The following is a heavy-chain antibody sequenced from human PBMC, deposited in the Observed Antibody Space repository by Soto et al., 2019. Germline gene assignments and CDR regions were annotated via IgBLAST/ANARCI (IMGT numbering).Heavy chain of an antibody. CDR1: GGSISSSSYY. Sequence: SETLSLTCTVSGGSISSSSYYWGWIRQPPGKGLEWIGSIYYSGSTYDNPSFNSRVTISVDTSKNQFSLKLSSVTATDTAVYSCASGGLRPLGVHFDYWGQGTLVTVSS. D-gene: IGHD2-15*01. CDR2: IYYSGST. CDR3: ASGGLRPLGVHFDY. V-gene: IGHV4-39*07. J-gene: IGHJ4*02.